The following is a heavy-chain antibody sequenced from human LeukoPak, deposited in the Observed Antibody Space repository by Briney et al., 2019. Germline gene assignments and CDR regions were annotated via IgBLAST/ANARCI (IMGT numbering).Heavy chain of an antibody. V-gene: IGHV4-59*01. Sequence: SETLSLTCTVSGGSINNYYWTWIRQPPGKGLEWVGYISYSGSSYYNPYLKSRVTISVDTSKKQFSLNLKSVTAADTAVYYCARDRHDDLTGYYVFDSWGQGILVTVSS. CDR1: GGSINNYY. D-gene: IGHD3-9*01. CDR2: ISYSGSS. J-gene: IGHJ4*02. CDR3: ARDRHDDLTGYYVFDS.